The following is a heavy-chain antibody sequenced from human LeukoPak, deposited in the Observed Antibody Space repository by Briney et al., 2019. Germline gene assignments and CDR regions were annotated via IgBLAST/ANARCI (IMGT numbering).Heavy chain of an antibody. D-gene: IGHD2-2*01. CDR2: IYYSGST. J-gene: IGHJ5*02. Sequence: SETLSLTCTVSGGSISSYYWSWIRQPPGKGLEWIGYIYYSGSTNYNPSLKSRVTISVDTSKNQFSLKLSSVTAADTAVYYCARAMVRYCSSTSCYSWFDPWGQGTLVTVSS. V-gene: IGHV4-59*12. CDR3: ARAMVRYCSSTSCYSWFDP. CDR1: GGSISSYY.